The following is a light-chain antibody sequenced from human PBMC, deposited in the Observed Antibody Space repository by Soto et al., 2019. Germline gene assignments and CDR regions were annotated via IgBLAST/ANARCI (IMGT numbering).Light chain of an antibody. Sequence: EIVMTQSPATLSVSPGERATLSCRASQSVSSNLAWYQQKPGQAPRLLIYGASTRATGIPARFSGSGSGTEFTLTISSLQYEDFAVYYCQQYNNWPTFGKGTKVEIK. V-gene: IGKV3-15*01. CDR3: QQYNNWPT. CDR2: GAS. CDR1: QSVSSN. J-gene: IGKJ1*01.